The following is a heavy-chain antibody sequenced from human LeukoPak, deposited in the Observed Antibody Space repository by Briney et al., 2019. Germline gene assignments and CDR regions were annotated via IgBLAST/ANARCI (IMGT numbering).Heavy chain of an antibody. CDR3: ARPIIGWYYFDY. Sequence: SETLSLTCTVSGGSISSSSYYWGWIRQPPGKGLEWIGSIYYTGTTYYNPSLKSRVTISVDMSKNQFSLKLSSVTAADTTVYHCARPIIGWYYFDYWGQGTLVTVSS. CDR1: GGSISSSSYY. CDR2: IYYTGTT. V-gene: IGHV4-39*01. D-gene: IGHD6-19*01. J-gene: IGHJ4*02.